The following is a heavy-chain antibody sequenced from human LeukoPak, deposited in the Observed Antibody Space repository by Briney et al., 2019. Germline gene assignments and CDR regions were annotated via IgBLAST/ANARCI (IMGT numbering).Heavy chain of an antibody. D-gene: IGHD2-2*02. Sequence: GGSLRLSCAASRFTFSSYSMNWVRQAPGKGLEWVSSIVSSGSYIYYADSVKGRFTISRDNAKNSLYLQMNSLRAEDTAVYYCARESGGYCSTTSCYKGYFDYWGQGTLVTVSS. J-gene: IGHJ4*02. CDR2: IVSSGSYI. V-gene: IGHV3-21*01. CDR3: ARESGGYCSTTSCYKGYFDY. CDR1: RFTFSSYS.